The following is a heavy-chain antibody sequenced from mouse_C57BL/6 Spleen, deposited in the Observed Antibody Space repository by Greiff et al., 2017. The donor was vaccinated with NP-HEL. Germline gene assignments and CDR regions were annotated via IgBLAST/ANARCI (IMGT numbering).Heavy chain of an antibody. CDR2: INYDGSST. CDR3: AREGYDDGVYYFDY. D-gene: IGHD2-4*01. V-gene: IGHV5-16*01. J-gene: IGHJ2*01. CDR1: GFTFSDYY. Sequence: DVQLVESEGGLVQPGSSMKLSCTASGFTFSDYYMAWVRQVPEKGLEWVANINYDGSSTYYLDSLKSRFIISRDNAKNILYLQMSSLKSEDTATYYCAREGYDDGVYYFDYWGQGTTLTVSS.